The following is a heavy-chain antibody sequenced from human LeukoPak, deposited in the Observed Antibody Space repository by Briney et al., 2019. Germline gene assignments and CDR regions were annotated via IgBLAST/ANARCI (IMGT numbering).Heavy chain of an antibody. Sequence: GGSLRLSCAASGFTFSSYWMSWVRQAPGKGPEWVANIKQDGSEKYYVDSVKGRFTISRDNSKNTLYLQMNSLRAEDTAVYYCAKGGVYDYVWGRLDYWGQGTLVTVSS. CDR2: IKQDGSEK. CDR1: GFTFSSYW. D-gene: IGHD3-16*01. J-gene: IGHJ4*02. CDR3: AKGGVYDYVWGRLDY. V-gene: IGHV3-7*03.